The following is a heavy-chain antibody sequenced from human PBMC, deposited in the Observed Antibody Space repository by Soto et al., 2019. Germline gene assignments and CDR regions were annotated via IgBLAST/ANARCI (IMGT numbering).Heavy chain of an antibody. Sequence: ASVKVSCKVSGYTLTELSMHWVRQAPGKGLEWMGGFDPEDGETIYAQKFQGRVTMTEDTSTDTAYMELSSLRSEDTAVYYCATGPIAAAAWYYFYYWGQGTLVTVSS. CDR2: FDPEDGET. J-gene: IGHJ4*02. CDR1: GYTLTELS. V-gene: IGHV1-24*01. D-gene: IGHD6-13*01. CDR3: ATGPIAAAAWYYFYY.